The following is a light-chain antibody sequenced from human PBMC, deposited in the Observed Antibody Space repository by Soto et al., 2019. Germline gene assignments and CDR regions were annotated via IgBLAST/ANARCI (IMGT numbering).Light chain of an antibody. V-gene: IGLV4-69*01. CDR2: LNSDGSH. CDR3: QTLGTGIYWV. J-gene: IGLJ3*02. Sequence: QSVLTQSPSASASLGASVKLTCTLSSGHSSYAIAWHQQQPEKGPRYLMKLNSDGSHSKGDGIPDRFSGSSSGAERYLTISSLQSEDEADYYCQTLGTGIYWVFGGGTKLTVL. CDR1: SGHSSYA.